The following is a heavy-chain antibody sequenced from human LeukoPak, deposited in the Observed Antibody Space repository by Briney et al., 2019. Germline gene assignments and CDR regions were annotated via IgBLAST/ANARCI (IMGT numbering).Heavy chain of an antibody. CDR2: IWYDGSNK. J-gene: IGHJ3*02. D-gene: IGHD3-22*01. CDR1: GFTFSIYG. V-gene: IGHV3-33*01. Sequence: QPGRSLRLSCVASGFTFSIYGMHWVRQAPGKGLEWVAVIWYDGSNKNYADSVKGRFTISRDNSKNTLYLEMNSLRAEDTAVYYCARIGGDSSGYYPIIWGQGTMVTVSS. CDR3: ARIGGDSSGYYPII.